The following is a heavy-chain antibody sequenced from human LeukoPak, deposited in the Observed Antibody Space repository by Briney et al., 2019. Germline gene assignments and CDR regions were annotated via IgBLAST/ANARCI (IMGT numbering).Heavy chain of an antibody. D-gene: IGHD4-17*01. CDR2: ISGSGYST. V-gene: IGHV3-23*01. Sequence: GGSLRLSCAASGFTFSSYAMSWVRQAPGKGLEWVSGISGSGYSTYYTDSVKGRFTISRDNSKNTLYLQMHSQRAEDTAIYYCAKETRYGDYVGYHHHYMDVWGKGTTVTVSS. J-gene: IGHJ6*03. CDR1: GFTFSSYA. CDR3: AKETRYGDYVGYHHHYMDV.